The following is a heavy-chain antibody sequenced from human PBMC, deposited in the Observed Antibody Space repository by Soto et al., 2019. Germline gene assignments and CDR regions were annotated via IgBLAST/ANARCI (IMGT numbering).Heavy chain of an antibody. CDR1: GGSISSGGYY. CDR3: AGAGYKGYDFWSMGWFDP. Sequence: QVQLQESGPGLVKPSQTLSLTCTVSGGSISSGGYYWSWIRQHPGKGLEWIGYIYYSGSTYYNPSLKSRVTISVDTSKTQCSRKLSSVTAADTAVYYCAGAGYKGYDFWSMGWFDPWGQGTLVTVSS. J-gene: IGHJ5*02. V-gene: IGHV4-31*03. D-gene: IGHD3-3*01. CDR2: IYYSGST.